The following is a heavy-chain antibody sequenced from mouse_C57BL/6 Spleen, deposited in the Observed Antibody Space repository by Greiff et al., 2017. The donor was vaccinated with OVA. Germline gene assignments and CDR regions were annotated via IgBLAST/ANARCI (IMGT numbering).Heavy chain of an antibody. CDR1: GYTFTDYN. V-gene: IGHV1-22*01. Sequence: EVMLVESGPELVKPGASVKMSCKASGYTFTDYNMHWVKQSHGKSLEWIGYINPNNGGTSYNQKFKGKATLTVNKSSSTAYMELRSLTSEDSAVYYCARWNLSWFAYWGQGTLVTVSA. D-gene: IGHD6-1*01. CDR2: INPNNGGT. J-gene: IGHJ3*01. CDR3: ARWNLSWFAY.